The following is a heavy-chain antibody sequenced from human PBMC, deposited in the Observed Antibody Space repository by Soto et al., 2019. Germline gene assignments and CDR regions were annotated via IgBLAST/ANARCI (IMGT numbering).Heavy chain of an antibody. CDR3: ARVMRGYPTLCMDV. J-gene: IGHJ6*02. Sequence: QVQLVQSGAEVKKPGSSVKVSCKASGGTFSSYTISWVRQAPGQGLEWMGRIIPILGIANYAQKFQGRVTITADKATSRAYMELSSLRSEDTDVYYCARVMRGYPTLCMDVWGQGTTVTVSS. CDR2: IIPILGIA. V-gene: IGHV1-69*02. D-gene: IGHD3-16*01. CDR1: GGTFSSYT.